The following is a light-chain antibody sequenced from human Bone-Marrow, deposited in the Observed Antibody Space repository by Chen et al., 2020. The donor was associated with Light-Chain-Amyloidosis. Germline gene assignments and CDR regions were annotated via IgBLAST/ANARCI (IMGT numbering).Light chain of an antibody. V-gene: IGKV3-15*01. J-gene: IGKJ5*01. CDR2: GAS. CDR1: QSVSSN. Sequence: EIVMTQSPATLSLSPGERASLSCRASQSVSSNLAWYQQKPCQAPRLLIYGASTRATGIPARFSGSGSGTECNLTISSLQSEDFAVYYCQQYDNWPPITFGQGTRLEIK. CDR3: QQYDNWPPIT.